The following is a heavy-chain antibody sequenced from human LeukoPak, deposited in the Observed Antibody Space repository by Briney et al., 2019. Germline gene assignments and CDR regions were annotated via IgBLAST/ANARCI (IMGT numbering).Heavy chain of an antibody. CDR1: GYSISSGSY. CDR2: IYHSGST. D-gene: IGHD6-19*01. V-gene: IGHV4-38-2*02. Sequence: AETLSLTCTVSGYSISSGSYWGWIRPPPGKGLEWIGIIYHSGSTYYNPSLKSRVTVSADTSKNQFSLMLTSVTAADTAAYYCARKHSSGWFLDYWGQGTLVTVSS. CDR3: ARKHSSGWFLDY. J-gene: IGHJ4*02.